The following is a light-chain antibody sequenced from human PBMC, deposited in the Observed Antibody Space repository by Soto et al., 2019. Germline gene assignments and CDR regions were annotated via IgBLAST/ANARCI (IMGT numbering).Light chain of an antibody. CDR3: QQYGSSPPWT. J-gene: IGKJ1*01. CDR1: QSVSSSY. Sequence: ESELTQSPGTLSLSPGERATLSCRASQSVSSSYLAWYQQKPGQAPRLLIYGASSRATGIPDRFSGSGSGTDFTLTISRLEPEDFAVYYCQQYGSSPPWTFGQGTKVDIK. CDR2: GAS. V-gene: IGKV3-20*01.